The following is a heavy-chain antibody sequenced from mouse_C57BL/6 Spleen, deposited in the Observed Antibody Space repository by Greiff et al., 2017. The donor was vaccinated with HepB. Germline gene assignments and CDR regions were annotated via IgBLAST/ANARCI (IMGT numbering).Heavy chain of an antibody. D-gene: IGHD1-1*01. J-gene: IGHJ4*01. CDR3: ARGSSLYYYAMDY. CDR2: IWSDGST. CDR1: GFSFTSYG. Sequence: VHLVESGPGLVAPSQSLSITCTVSGFSFTSYGVHWVRQPPGKGLEWLVVIWSDGSTTYNSALKSRLSISKDNSKSQVFLKMNSLQTDDTAMYYCARGSSLYYYAMDYWGQGTSVTVSS. V-gene: IGHV2-6*03.